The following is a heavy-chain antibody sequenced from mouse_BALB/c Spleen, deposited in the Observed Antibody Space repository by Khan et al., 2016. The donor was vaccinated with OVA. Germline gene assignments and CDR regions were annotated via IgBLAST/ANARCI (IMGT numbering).Heavy chain of an antibody. CDR2: IWGDGST. CDR3: ARFEYYGNFYSMDY. J-gene: IGHJ4*01. V-gene: IGHV2-3*01. Sequence: QVQLKESGPGLVAPSQSLSITCTVSGFSLTSYGVNWVRQPPGKGLEWLGVIWGDGSTNYHSALKSRLNISKDNSKSKVLLKLISLQTDDTATYYCARFEYYGNFYSMDYWGQGTSVTVSS. CDR1: GFSLTSYG. D-gene: IGHD2-1*01.